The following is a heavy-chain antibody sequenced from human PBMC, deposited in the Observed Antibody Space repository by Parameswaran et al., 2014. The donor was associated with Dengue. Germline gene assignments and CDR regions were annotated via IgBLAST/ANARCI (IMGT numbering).Heavy chain of an antibody. V-gene: IGHV3-21*01. Sequence: VRQAPGKGLEWVSSISSSSSYIYYADSVKGRFTISRDNAKNSLYLQMNSLRAEDTAVYYCARARGGVITNPFDYWGQGTLVTVSS. CDR2: ISSSSSYI. CDR3: ARARGGVITNPFDY. J-gene: IGHJ4*02. D-gene: IGHD3-10*01.